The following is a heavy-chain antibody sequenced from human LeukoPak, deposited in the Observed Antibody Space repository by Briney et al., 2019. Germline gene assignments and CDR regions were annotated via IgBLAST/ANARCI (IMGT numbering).Heavy chain of an antibody. D-gene: IGHD3-22*01. Sequence: GGSLRLSCATSGFTFDDYAMHWVRQAPGKGLEWVSGISWNSGSIGYADSVKGRFTISRDNAKNSLYLQMNSLRAEDTALYYCAKGYYYDSSGQVDYWGQGTLVTASS. CDR3: AKGYYYDSSGQVDY. V-gene: IGHV3-9*01. CDR2: ISWNSGSI. CDR1: GFTFDDYA. J-gene: IGHJ4*02.